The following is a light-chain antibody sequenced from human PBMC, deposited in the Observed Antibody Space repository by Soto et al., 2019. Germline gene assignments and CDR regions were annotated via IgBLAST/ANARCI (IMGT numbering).Light chain of an antibody. CDR2: SGD. J-gene: IGLJ1*01. V-gene: IGLV1-44*01. CDR1: TSNIASYS. Sequence: QCVLTKPPSGSGTPGQRVTISCSCSTSNIASYSVNWYQQLPGAAPKLLIYSGDQRPSRVPDRFSGSKSGTSASLAISGLYSEDEADYYCAEWDDRLNAYVFGPGTKVTVL. CDR3: AEWDDRLNAYV.